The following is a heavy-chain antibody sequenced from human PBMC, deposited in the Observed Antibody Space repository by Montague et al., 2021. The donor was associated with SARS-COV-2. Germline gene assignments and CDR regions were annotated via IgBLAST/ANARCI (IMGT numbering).Heavy chain of an antibody. D-gene: IGHD6-19*01. CDR1: GGSFSGYY. J-gene: IGHJ4*02. CDR2: INHSGST. V-gene: IGHV4-34*01. Sequence: SETLSLTCAVYGGSFSGYYWSWIRQPPGKGLEWFGEINHSGSTNYNPSLKSRVTISVDTSKNQFSLKLSSVTAADTAVYYCARDAAVAGIDYWGQGTLVTVSS. CDR3: ARDAAVAGIDY.